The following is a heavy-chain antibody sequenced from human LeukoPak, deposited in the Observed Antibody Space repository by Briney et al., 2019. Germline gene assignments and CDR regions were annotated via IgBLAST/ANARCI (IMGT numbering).Heavy chain of an antibody. CDR1: GFTFDDYA. Sequence: GRSLRLSCAASGFTFDDYAMHWVRQAPGKGLEWVSGISWNSGSIGYADSVKGRFTISRDNAKNSLYLQMNSLRAEDTALYYRAKDGGFSGYYFDAFDIWGQGTMVTVSS. J-gene: IGHJ3*02. D-gene: IGHD3-22*01. V-gene: IGHV3-9*01. CDR3: AKDGGFSGYYFDAFDI. CDR2: ISWNSGSI.